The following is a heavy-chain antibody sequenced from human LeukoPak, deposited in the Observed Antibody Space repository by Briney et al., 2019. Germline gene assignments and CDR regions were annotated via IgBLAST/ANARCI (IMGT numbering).Heavy chain of an antibody. CDR1: GFTLGNYW. D-gene: IGHD2-21*02. Sequence: GGSLRLSCAASGFTLGNYWMHWVRHAPGKGLVWVSRGEGDGRTSTYADSVKGRFTISRDNAKNTLYLQMNSLRAEDTAVYYCTKSDHFDYWGQGTLVTVSS. J-gene: IGHJ4*02. CDR2: GEGDGRTS. CDR3: TKSDHFDY. V-gene: IGHV3-74*03.